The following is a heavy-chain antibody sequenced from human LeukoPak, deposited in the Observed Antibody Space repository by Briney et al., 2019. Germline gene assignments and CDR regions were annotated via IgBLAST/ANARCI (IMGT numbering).Heavy chain of an antibody. CDR3: AKDRDYGDYYFDY. J-gene: IGHJ4*02. CDR2: IRYDGSNK. D-gene: IGHD4-17*01. CDR1: GFTFSSYG. Sequence: TGGSLRLSCAASGFTFSSYGMHWVRQAPGKGLEWVAFIRYDGSNKYYADSVKGRFTISRDNSKNTLYLQMNSLRAEDTAVYYCAKDRDYGDYYFDYWGQGTLVTVSS. V-gene: IGHV3-30*02.